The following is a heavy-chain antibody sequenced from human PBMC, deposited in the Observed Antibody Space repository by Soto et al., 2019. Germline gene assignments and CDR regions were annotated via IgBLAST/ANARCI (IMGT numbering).Heavy chain of an antibody. CDR2: INAGNGNT. CDR3: ARGNVDTLNWFDP. D-gene: IGHD5-18*01. CDR1: GYTFTSYA. Sequence: GASVKVSCKASGYTFTSYAMHWVRQAPGQRLEWMGWINAGNGNTKYSQKFQGRVTITRDTSASTAYMELTAADTAVYYCARGNVDTLNWFDPWGQGTLVTVSS. J-gene: IGHJ5*02. V-gene: IGHV1-3*01.